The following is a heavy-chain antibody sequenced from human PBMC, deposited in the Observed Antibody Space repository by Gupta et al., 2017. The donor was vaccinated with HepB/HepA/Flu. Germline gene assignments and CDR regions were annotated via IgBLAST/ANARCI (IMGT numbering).Heavy chain of an antibody. CDR2: INPYNGNT. CDR3: ARDPQFDP. CDR1: GYTFTSYG. V-gene: IGHV1-18*01. J-gene: IGHJ5*02. Sequence: QVQLVQSGREVNKHGASVKVSCKASGYTFTSYGISWVRQAPGQGLEWMGWINPYNGNTKYVEKFQGRVIMTTDISTNTVYMELKSLRSDDTAVYYCARDPQFDPWGQGTLVIVSP.